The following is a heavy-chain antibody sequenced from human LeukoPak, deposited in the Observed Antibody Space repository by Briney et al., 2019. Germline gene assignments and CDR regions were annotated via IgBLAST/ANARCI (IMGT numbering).Heavy chain of an antibody. D-gene: IGHD1-26*01. Sequence: PGESLKISCKGSGYSFISYWIGWVRQMPGKGLEWMGIIYPGDSDTTYSPSFQGQVTISADKSISTAYLQWTSLRASDTAMYYSPNHISEYSGSPPVAFDIWGQGTMVTVSS. CDR3: PNHISEYSGSPPVAFDI. CDR1: GYSFISYW. V-gene: IGHV5-51*01. CDR2: IYPGDSDT. J-gene: IGHJ3*02.